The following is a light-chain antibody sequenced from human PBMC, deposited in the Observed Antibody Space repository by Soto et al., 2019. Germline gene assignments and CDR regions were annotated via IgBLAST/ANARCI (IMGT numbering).Light chain of an antibody. CDR1: QSVSSDY. CDR2: GAS. V-gene: IGKV3-20*01. CDR3: QQYGSSPYT. J-gene: IGKJ2*01. Sequence: EIVLTQSPGILSLSPGERATLSCRASQSVSSDYLAWYQQKPGQAPRLLLYGASNRATAIPDRFSGSGSGTDFTLTISRLEPEDFAVYSCQQYGSSPYTFGQGTKLEI.